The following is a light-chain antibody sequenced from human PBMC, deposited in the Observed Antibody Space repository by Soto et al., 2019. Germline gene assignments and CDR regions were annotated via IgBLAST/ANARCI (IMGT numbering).Light chain of an antibody. Sequence: QSVLTQPPSVSAAPGQKVTISCFGSSSKVGKNYVSWYQQLPGTAPKLLIYDNNKRPSGIPDRFSGSKSGTSATLGITGLQTGDEADYYCGTWDSSLSAVVFGGGTKLTVL. CDR3: GTWDSSLSAVV. CDR2: DNN. J-gene: IGLJ2*01. CDR1: SSKVGKNY. V-gene: IGLV1-51*01.